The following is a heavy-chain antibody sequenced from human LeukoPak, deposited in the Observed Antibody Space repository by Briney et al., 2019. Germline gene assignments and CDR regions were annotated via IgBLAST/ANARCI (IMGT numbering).Heavy chain of an antibody. Sequence: GGPVSLSCVVSRFTFTILGEIGMRPARGGGLGWVAFIQHDGRNKSHADCVKGRFTISRDGSKNTLYLHLNSLRAGDSAFFYGANEPTASGYFYYFDYWGQGTPVTVSS. CDR1: RFTFTILG. J-gene: IGHJ4*02. CDR3: ANEPTASGYFYYFDY. V-gene: IGHV3-30*02. CDR2: IQHDGRNK. D-gene: IGHD3-22*01.